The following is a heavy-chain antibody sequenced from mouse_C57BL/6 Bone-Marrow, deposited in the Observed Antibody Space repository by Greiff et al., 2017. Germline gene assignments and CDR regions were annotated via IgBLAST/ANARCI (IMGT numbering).Heavy chain of an antibody. CDR1: GYTFTSYW. Sequence: VQLQQPGAELVKPGASVKLSCKASGYTFTSYWMHWVKQRPGQGLEWIGEIDPSDSYTYYNQKFKVKSTLTVATSSSTAYMQLSSLTSEDSAVNYCASYGDYDPYYAMDYWGQGTSVTVSS. D-gene: IGHD2-4*01. CDR2: IDPSDSYT. CDR3: ASYGDYDPYYAMDY. J-gene: IGHJ4*01. V-gene: IGHV1-69*01.